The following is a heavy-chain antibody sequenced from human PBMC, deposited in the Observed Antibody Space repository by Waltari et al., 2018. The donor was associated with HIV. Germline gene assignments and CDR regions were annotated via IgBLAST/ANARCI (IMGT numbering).Heavy chain of an antibody. CDR3: ARDRYNLHAFDI. D-gene: IGHD1-1*01. CDR1: GASIRSGGYS. CDR2: IYYSGST. Sequence: QVQLQESGPGLVKPSQTLSLTCTVSGASIRSGGYSWSWIRQHPGKGLEWIGYIYYSGSTYYNPSLKSRVTISVDTSKNQFSLKLSSVTAADTAVYYCARDRYNLHAFDIWGQGTMVTVSS. V-gene: IGHV4-31*03. J-gene: IGHJ3*02.